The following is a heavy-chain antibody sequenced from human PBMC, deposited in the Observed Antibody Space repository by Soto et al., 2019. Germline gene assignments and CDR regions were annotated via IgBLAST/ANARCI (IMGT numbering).Heavy chain of an antibody. D-gene: IGHD2-21*02. Sequence: QVQLVQSGAEVKKPGASVKVSCKASGYTFTSYGISWVRQAPGQGLEWIGWISAYNGNTNYAQKLQGRATMTTDTSTSTAYMELRSLRSDDTAVYYCARARGHIVVVTAYDAFDIWGQGTMVTVSS. CDR3: ARARGHIVVVTAYDAFDI. CDR2: ISAYNGNT. V-gene: IGHV1-18*01. J-gene: IGHJ3*02. CDR1: GYTFTSYG.